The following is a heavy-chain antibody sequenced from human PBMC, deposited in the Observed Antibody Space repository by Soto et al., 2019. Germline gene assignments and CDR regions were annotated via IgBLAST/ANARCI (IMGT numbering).Heavy chain of an antibody. J-gene: IGHJ6*02. CDR2: ISYDGSNK. CDR3: ARDPLFYSNYYYYYGMDV. D-gene: IGHD4-4*01. CDR1: GFTFSSYA. Sequence: GGSLRLSCAAYGFTFSSYAMHWVRQAPGKGLEWVAVISYDGSNKYYADSVKGRFTISRDNSKNTLYLQMNSLRAEDTAVYYCARDPLFYSNYYYYYGMDVWGQGTTVTVSS. V-gene: IGHV3-30-3*01.